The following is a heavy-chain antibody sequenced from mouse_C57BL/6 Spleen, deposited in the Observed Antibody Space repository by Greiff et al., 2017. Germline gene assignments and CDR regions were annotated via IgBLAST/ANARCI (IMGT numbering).Heavy chain of an antibody. CDR2: IDPSDSYT. CDR3: ARRRLDDGYFGG. Sequence: QVQLQQPGAELVKPGASVKLSCKASGYTFTSYWMQWVKQRPGQGLEWIGEIDPSDSYTNYNQKFKGKATLTVDTSSSTAYMQLSSLTSEDSAVYYWARRRLDDGYFGGWGTGTTVTVSS. D-gene: IGHD2-3*01. CDR1: GYTFTSYW. J-gene: IGHJ1*03. V-gene: IGHV1-50*01.